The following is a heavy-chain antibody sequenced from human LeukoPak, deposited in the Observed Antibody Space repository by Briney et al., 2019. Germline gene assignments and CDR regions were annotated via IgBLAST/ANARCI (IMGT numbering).Heavy chain of an antibody. CDR3: ARVRSRITIFGVVSKYGMDV. CDR1: GYTFTSFD. J-gene: IGHJ6*02. CDR2: MNPNSGNT. V-gene: IGHV1-8*01. Sequence: ASVKVSCKASGYTFTSFDINWVRQATGQGLEWMGWMNPNSGNTGYAQKFQGGVTMTRNTSISTAYMELSSLRSEDTAVYYCARVRSRITIFGVVSKYGMDVWGQGTTVTVSS. D-gene: IGHD3-3*01.